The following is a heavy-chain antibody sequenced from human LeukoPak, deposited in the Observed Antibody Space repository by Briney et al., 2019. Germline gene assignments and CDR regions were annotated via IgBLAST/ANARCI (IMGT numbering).Heavy chain of an antibody. CDR2: TYYRSNLYN. Sequence: SSQTLSLTCGVSGDTICSNSVAWTWSRQAQSRGLEWLVRTYYRSNLYNDYAGSVKIRITKNADTSTTQFSLQLNSVTPEDTAVYYCARAVAGRLDYWGQGTLLTVSS. CDR1: GDTICSNSVA. V-gene: IGHV6-1*01. D-gene: IGHD6-19*01. J-gene: IGHJ4*02. CDR3: ARAVAGRLDY.